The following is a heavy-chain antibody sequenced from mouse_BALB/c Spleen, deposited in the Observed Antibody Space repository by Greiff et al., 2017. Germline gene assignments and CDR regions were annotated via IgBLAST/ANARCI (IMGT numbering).Heavy chain of an antibody. Sequence: DVMLVESGGGLVQPGESLKLSCESNEYEFPSHDMSWVRKTPEKRLELVAAINSDGGSTYYPDTMERRFIISRDNTKKTLYLQMSSLRSEDTAMYYCARQPPLSTMITPYAMDYWGQGTSVTVSS. V-gene: IGHV5-2*03. CDR2: INSDGGST. J-gene: IGHJ4*01. CDR3: ARQPPLSTMITPYAMDY. CDR1: EYEFPSHD. D-gene: IGHD2-4*01.